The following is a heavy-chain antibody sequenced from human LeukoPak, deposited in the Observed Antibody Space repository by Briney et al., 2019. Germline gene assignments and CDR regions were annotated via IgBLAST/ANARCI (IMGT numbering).Heavy chain of an antibody. D-gene: IGHD3-16*01. CDR2: ISYDGSNK. J-gene: IGHJ4*02. V-gene: IGHV3-30*12. CDR3: AKIPQVATYTVPNFDF. CDR1: AFSFNTYG. Sequence: GGSLRLSCATSAFSFNTYGMHWVRQAPGKGLGWVAVISYDGSNKYYADSVKGRFTISRDNSKNTLYLQMNSLRAEDTAVYYCAKIPQVATYTVPNFDFWGQGTLVTVSS.